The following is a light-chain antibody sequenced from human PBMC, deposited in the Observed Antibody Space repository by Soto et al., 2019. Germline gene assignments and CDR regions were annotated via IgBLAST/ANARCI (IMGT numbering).Light chain of an antibody. CDR3: QQYNSAWT. J-gene: IGKJ1*01. Sequence: DIQMTQSPSTLSASVGDRVTITCRASQSISSWLAWYQQKPGNAPKLLIYTASDLESGVPSRFSGSGSGTEFTLTISSLQPDDFATYYCQQYNSAWTFGQGTTVEIK. CDR2: TAS. V-gene: IGKV1-5*03. CDR1: QSISSW.